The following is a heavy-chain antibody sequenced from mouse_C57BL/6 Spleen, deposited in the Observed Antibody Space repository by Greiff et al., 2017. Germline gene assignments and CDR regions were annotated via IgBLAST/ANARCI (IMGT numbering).Heavy chain of an antibody. V-gene: IGHV1-18*01. Sequence: EVQLQQSGPELVKPGASVKIPCKASGYTFTDYNMDWVKQSHGKSLEWIGDINPNNGGTIYNQKFKGKATLTVDKSSSTAYMELRSLTSEDTAVYYCARLGYYYGSSYWDYFGYWGQGTTLTVSS. CDR1: GYTFTDYN. D-gene: IGHD1-1*01. CDR2: INPNNGGT. CDR3: ARLGYYYGSSYWDYFGY. J-gene: IGHJ2*01.